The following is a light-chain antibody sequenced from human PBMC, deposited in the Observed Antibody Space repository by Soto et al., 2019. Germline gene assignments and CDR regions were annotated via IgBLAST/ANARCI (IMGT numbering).Light chain of an antibody. CDR2: GVS. Sequence: EIVLTQSPGTLSLSPGERATLPCRASQSVSSNYFAWYQQKPGQAPRLLIYGVSSRATGIPDRFSGSGSGTDFTLTISSLQAEDVAVYYCQQYYSSPLFGGGTKVEIK. V-gene: IGKV3-20*01. CDR1: QSVSSNY. CDR3: QQYYSSPL. J-gene: IGKJ4*01.